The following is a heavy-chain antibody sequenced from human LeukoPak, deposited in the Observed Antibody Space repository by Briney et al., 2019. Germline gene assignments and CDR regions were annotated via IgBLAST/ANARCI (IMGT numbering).Heavy chain of an antibody. J-gene: IGHJ6*02. CDR3: ARTDARSSGYYGYGMDV. CDR1: GGSISSSSYY. V-gene: IGHV4-39*01. Sequence: SETLSLTCTVSGGSISSSSYYWGWIRQPPGKGLEWIGSIYYSGSTYYNPSLKSRVTISVDTSKNQFSLKLSSVTAADTAVYYCARTDARSSGYYGYGMDVWGQGTTVTVSS. D-gene: IGHD3-3*01. CDR2: IYYSGST.